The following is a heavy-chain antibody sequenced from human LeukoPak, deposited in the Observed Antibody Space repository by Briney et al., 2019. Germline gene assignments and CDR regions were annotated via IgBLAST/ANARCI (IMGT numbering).Heavy chain of an antibody. Sequence: ASVKVSCKVSGYTLTELSMHWVRQAPGKGLEWMGGFDPEDGETIYAQKFQGRVTMTEDTSTDTAYMELSSLRSEDTAVYYCATDGGITMVRGVIRPSHYYYYMDVWGKGTTVTVSS. D-gene: IGHD3-10*01. CDR2: FDPEDGET. CDR3: ATDGGITMVRGVIRPSHYYYYMDV. CDR1: GYTLTELS. J-gene: IGHJ6*03. V-gene: IGHV1-24*01.